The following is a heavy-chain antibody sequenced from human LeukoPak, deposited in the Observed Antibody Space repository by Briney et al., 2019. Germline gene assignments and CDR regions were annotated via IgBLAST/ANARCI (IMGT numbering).Heavy chain of an antibody. CDR3: ARYYYGSGTSFDP. CDR2: MIGDGSEI. J-gene: IGHJ5*02. V-gene: IGHV3-7*01. Sequence: GGSLRLSCAASGFTFSNSWMTWVRQAPGKGLEWVASMIGDGSEIHYVDSVKGRFTISRDNPKNLLYLQMSNLRAEDTAVFYCARYYYGSGTSFDPWGQGTLVTVSS. D-gene: IGHD3-10*01. CDR1: GFTFSNSW.